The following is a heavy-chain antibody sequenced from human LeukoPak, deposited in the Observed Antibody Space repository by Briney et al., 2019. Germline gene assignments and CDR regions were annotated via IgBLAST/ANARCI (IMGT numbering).Heavy chain of an antibody. Sequence: PSETLSLTCAVSGGSISSSNWWSWVRQPPGKGLEWIGEIYHGGSTNYNPSLKSRVTISVDKSKNQFSLKLSSVTAADTAVYYCARDSSGSRAGDAFDIWGQGTMVTASS. V-gene: IGHV4-4*02. CDR3: ARDSSGSRAGDAFDI. J-gene: IGHJ3*02. CDR1: GGSISSSNW. CDR2: IYHGGST. D-gene: IGHD1-26*01.